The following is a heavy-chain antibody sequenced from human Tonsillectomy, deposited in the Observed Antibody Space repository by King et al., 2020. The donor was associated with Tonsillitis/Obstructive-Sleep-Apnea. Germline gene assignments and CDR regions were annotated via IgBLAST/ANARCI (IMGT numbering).Heavy chain of an antibody. V-gene: IGHV3-48*03. CDR3: AKKYYYYMDV. CDR1: GFTFSNYA. CDR2: ISTRGSSI. Sequence: VQLVESGGDLVQPGGSLRLSCAASGFTFSNYALNWVRQAPGKGLEGISYISTRGSSISYADSVKGRFTVSRDNAKSSLYLQMNSLRDEDTAVYYCAKKYYYYMDVWGKGTTVTVSS. J-gene: IGHJ6*03. D-gene: IGHD2/OR15-2a*01.